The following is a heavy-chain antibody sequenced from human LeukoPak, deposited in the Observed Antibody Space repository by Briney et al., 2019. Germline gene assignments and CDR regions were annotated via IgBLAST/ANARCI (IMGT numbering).Heavy chain of an antibody. CDR2: IYTSGST. Sequence: PSETLSLTCTVSGGSISSYYWSWIRQPAGKGLEWIGRIYTSGSTNYNPSLKSRVTMSVDTSKNQFSLKLSSVTAADTAVYYCARGIAAQFNYYYYMDVWGKGTTVTVSS. D-gene: IGHD6-13*01. CDR3: ARGIAAQFNYYYYMDV. CDR1: GGSISSYY. J-gene: IGHJ6*03. V-gene: IGHV4-4*07.